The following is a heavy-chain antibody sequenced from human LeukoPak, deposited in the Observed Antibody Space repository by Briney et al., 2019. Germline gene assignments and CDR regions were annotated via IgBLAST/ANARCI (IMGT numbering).Heavy chain of an antibody. D-gene: IGHD3-10*01. Sequence: ASVKVSCKASGGTFSSYAISWVRQASGQGLEWMGGTIPIFGTANYAQKFQGRVTITTDKSTSTAYMELSSLRSEDTAVYYCATQGGVRGVIIPIDYWGQGTLVTVSS. V-gene: IGHV1-69*05. CDR3: ATQGGVRGVIIPIDY. CDR2: TIPIFGTA. J-gene: IGHJ4*02. CDR1: GGTFSSYA.